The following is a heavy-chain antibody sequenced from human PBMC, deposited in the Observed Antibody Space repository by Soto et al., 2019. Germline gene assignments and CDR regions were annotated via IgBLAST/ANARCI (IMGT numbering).Heavy chain of an antibody. Sequence: QVQLQESGPGLVKPSETLSLTCTVSGGSISSYYWSWIRQPPGKGLEWLGYIFYSRHTNYNPSLKSRVTMSVDTSTSQFSLRLTSVTAADTAVYYCARAKTFYCGGDCPYFDYWGQGTLVTVSS. D-gene: IGHD2-21*02. CDR1: GGSISSYY. J-gene: IGHJ4*02. V-gene: IGHV4-59*01. CDR2: IFYSRHT. CDR3: ARAKTFYCGGDCPYFDY.